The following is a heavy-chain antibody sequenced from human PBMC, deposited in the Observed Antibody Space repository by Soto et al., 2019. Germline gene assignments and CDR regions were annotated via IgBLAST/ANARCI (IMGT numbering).Heavy chain of an antibody. CDR2: ISGYNGNT. CDR3: SRFIMVGGWFGPNYYHGMDV. CDR1: GYTFSNYG. J-gene: IGHJ6*02. V-gene: IGHV1-18*01. D-gene: IGHD6-19*01. Sequence: ASVKVSCKTSGYTFSNYGINWVRQAPGQGLEWMGWISGYNGNTNYAQTVQGRVTMTTDTSTGTVYMELRSLKSDDTAIYYCSRFIMVGGWFGPNYYHGMDVWGQGTTVTVSS.